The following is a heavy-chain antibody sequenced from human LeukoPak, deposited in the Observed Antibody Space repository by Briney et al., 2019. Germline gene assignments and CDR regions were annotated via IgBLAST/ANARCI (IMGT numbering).Heavy chain of an antibody. J-gene: IGHJ4*02. Sequence: SETLSLTCTVSGGSISSYYRSWIRQPPGKGLEWIGSIYHSGSTNYNPSLESRATISVDTSKNQFSLRLSSVTAADTAVYYCVRVPYYYDSGSYHPRFFDYWGQGTLVTVSS. CDR3: VRVPYYYDSGSYHPRFFDY. V-gene: IGHV4-59*08. D-gene: IGHD3-10*01. CDR1: GGSISSYY. CDR2: IYHSGST.